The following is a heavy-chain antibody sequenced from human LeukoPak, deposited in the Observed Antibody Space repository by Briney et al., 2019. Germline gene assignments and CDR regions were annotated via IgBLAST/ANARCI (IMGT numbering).Heavy chain of an antibody. D-gene: IGHD3-3*01. CDR3: AKSVLSRIFGGVNMAFDY. J-gene: IGHJ4*02. CDR1: GFTFSSYA. CDR2: ISGRGGST. Sequence: GGSLRLSCAASGFTFSSYAMSWVRQAPGKGLECVSAISGRGGSTHYADSVKGRFTISRDNSNKTLYLQLNSLRAEDMAVYYCAKSVLSRIFGGVNMAFDYWGQGTLVTVSS. V-gene: IGHV3-23*01.